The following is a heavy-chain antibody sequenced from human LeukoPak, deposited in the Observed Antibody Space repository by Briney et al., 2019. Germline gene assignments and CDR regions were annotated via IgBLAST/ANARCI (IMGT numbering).Heavy chain of an antibody. CDR3: AKDRPNYYGSNGHYYKLNGDC. CDR1: GFTFSSYA. D-gene: IGHD3-22*01. CDR2: ITSSGAAT. J-gene: IGHJ4*02. V-gene: IGHV3-23*01. Sequence: PGGSLRLSCSASGFTFSSYAMSWVRQAPGKGLEWVSSITSSGAATYYADSVKGRFTISRDNSGNTLYLQMNSLRAEDTAVYYCAKDRPNYYGSNGHYYKLNGDCWGQGTLVTVSS.